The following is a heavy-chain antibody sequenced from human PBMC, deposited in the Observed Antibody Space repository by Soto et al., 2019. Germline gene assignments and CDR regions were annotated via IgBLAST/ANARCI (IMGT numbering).Heavy chain of an antibody. V-gene: IGHV4-39*01. CDR3: ARHTPAISISDH. J-gene: IGHJ4*02. CDR2: IYYSGST. D-gene: IGHD2-15*01. CDR1: GGSISSYY. Sequence: SETLSLTCTVSGGSISSYYWGWLRQPPGKGLEWIGSIYYSGSTYYNPSLKSRVTISVDTSKNQFSLKLSSVTAADTAVYYCARHTPAISISDHWGQGTLVTVSS.